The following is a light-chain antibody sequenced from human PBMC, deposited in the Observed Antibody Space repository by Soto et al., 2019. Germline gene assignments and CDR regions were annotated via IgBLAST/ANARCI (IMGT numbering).Light chain of an antibody. CDR3: QDYCRDSGA. CDR2: KAS. Sequence: RRASQTISSWLAWYQQKPGKAPKLLIYKASTLKSGVPSRFSGSGSGTEFTLALRCRHSDDFATYNCQDYCRDSGAVGGGTRVEIK. J-gene: IGKJ4*01. CDR1: QTISSW. V-gene: IGKV1-5*03.